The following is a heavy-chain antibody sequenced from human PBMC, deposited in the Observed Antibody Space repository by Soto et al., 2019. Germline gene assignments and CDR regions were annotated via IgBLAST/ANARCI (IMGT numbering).Heavy chain of an antibody. CDR3: ATPRRAAAGTGYYYCMDV. CDR1: GGSISSRSYY. Sequence: PSETLSLTCTVSGGSISSRSYYWDWIRQPPGKGLEWIGSIYYGGSTYYNPSLKSRVTISVDTSKNQFSLKLSSVTAADTAVYYCATPRRAAAGTGYYYCMDVWGQGTTVTVS. D-gene: IGHD6-13*01. CDR2: IYYGGST. J-gene: IGHJ6*02. V-gene: IGHV4-39*01.